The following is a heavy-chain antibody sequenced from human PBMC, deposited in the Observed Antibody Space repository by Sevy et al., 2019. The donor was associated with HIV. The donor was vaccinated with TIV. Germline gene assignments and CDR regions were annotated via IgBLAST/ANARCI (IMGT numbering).Heavy chain of an antibody. D-gene: IGHD3-10*01. V-gene: IGHV4-59*01. CDR3: ARVPGSSKAFFDP. J-gene: IGHJ5*02. CDR1: GGSISSYY. CDR2: IYYSGST. Sequence: SETLSLTCTVSGGSISSYYWSWIRQPPGKGLEWIGYIYYSGSTNYNPSLKSRVTISVDTSKNQFSLKLSSLTAADTAVYYCARVPGSSKAFFDPWGQGTLVTVSS.